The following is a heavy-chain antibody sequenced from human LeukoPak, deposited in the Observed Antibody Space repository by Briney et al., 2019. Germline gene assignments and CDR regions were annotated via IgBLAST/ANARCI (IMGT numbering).Heavy chain of an antibody. CDR2: IYPGDSDT. CDR1: GYSFSSYW. J-gene: IGHJ4*02. D-gene: IGHD1-26*01. CDR3: ARRRDLYSGSYYPFDY. V-gene: IGHV5-51*01. Sequence: GESLKISCKGSGYSFSSYWIGWGRQMPGKGLEWMGIIYPGDSDTRYSPSFQGQVTISADKYISNAYLQWSSLKASDTAMYYCARRRDLYSGSYYPFDYWGQGTLVTVSS.